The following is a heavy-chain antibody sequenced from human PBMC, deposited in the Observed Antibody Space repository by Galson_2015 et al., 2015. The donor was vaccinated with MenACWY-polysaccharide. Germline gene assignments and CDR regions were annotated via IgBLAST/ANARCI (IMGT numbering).Heavy chain of an antibody. CDR2: INPSGGST. Sequence: SVKVSCKASGYTFTSYYMHWVRRAPGQGLEWMGIINPSGGSTSYAQKFQGRVTMTRDTSTSTVYMELSSLRSEDTAVYYCARGEVYGDYEVAYFDYWGQGTLVTVSS. CDR1: GYTFTSYY. CDR3: ARGEVYGDYEVAYFDY. J-gene: IGHJ4*02. V-gene: IGHV1-46*01. D-gene: IGHD4-17*01.